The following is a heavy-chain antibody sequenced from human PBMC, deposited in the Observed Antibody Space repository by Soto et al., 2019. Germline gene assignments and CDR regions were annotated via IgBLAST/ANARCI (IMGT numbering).Heavy chain of an antibody. J-gene: IGHJ6*04. CDR2: IDPSDSYT. CDR1: GYSFTSYW. Sequence: GDSLTISCKGSGYSFTSYWISWVLQMPGKGLEWMGRIDPSDSYTNYSPSFQGHVTISADKSISTAYLQWSSLKASDTAMYYCARERGRAGKRYFDFGGFYYYYYGMEVWGEGTTVTVSS. CDR3: ARERGRAGKRYFDFGGFYYYYYGMEV. D-gene: IGHD3-9*01. V-gene: IGHV5-10-1*01.